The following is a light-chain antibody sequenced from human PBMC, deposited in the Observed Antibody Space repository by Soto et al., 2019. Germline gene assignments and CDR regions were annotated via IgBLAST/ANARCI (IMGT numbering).Light chain of an antibody. CDR1: SSGVGGYKY. J-gene: IGLJ1*01. Sequence: QSALTQPRSVSGSPGQSVTISCTGTSSGVGGYKYVSWYQQHPGKAPKLMIYEVTIRPSGVSDRFSGSKSGNTASLTVSGLQAEDEADYYCSSYTGGNPSYVFGTGTKVTVL. CDR3: SSYTGGNPSYV. CDR2: EVT. V-gene: IGLV2-11*01.